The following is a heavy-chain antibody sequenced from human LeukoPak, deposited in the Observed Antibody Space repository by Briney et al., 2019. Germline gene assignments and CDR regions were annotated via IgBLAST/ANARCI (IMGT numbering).Heavy chain of an antibody. CDR1: GFTFSDYY. V-gene: IGHV3-11*06. CDR3: ARGSVHCSGGSCYLDY. D-gene: IGHD2-15*01. CDR2: ISSSSSYT. Sequence: PGGSLRLSCAASGFTFSDYYMSWIRQAPGKGLEWVSYISSSSSYTNYADSVKGRFTISRDNAKNSLYLQTNSLRAEDTAVYYCARGSVHCSGGSCYLDYWGQGTLVTVSS. J-gene: IGHJ4*02.